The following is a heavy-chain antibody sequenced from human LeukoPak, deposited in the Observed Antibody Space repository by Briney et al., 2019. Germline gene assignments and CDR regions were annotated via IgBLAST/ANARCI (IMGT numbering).Heavy chain of an antibody. CDR1: GGSISSYY. Sequence: SETLSLTCTVSGGSISSYYWSWIRQPPGKGLEWIGYIYYSGSTNYNPSLKSRVTISVDTSRNQFSLKLSSVTAADTAVYYCARENSGSYSYWGQGTLVTVSS. V-gene: IGHV4-59*01. D-gene: IGHD1-26*01. CDR3: ARENSGSYSY. CDR2: IYYSGST. J-gene: IGHJ4*02.